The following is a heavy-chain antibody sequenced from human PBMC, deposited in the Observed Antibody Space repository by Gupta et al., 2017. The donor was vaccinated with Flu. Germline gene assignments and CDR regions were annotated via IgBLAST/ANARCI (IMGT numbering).Heavy chain of an antibody. CDR2: ISWNSGSI. D-gene: IGHD4-11*01. J-gene: IGHJ4*02. V-gene: IGHV3-9*01. CDR3: AKDNKDYSNRQGYFDY. CDR1: GFTFDDYA. Sequence: EVQLVESGGGLVQPGRSLRLSCAASGFTFDDYAMHWVRQAPGKGLEWVSGISWNSGSIGYADSVKGRFTISRDNAKNSLYLQMNSLRAEDTALYYCAKDNKDYSNRQGYFDYWGQGTLVTVSS.